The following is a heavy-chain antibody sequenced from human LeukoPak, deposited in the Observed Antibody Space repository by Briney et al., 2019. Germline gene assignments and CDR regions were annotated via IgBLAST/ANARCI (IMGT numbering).Heavy chain of an antibody. Sequence: GGSLRLSCAASGFTFSSYWMSWVRQAPGKGLEWVANIKEDGSKKYYVDSVKGRFTISRDNAKNPLYLQMNSLRAADTAVYYCARWVVAADYYYYMDVWGKGTTVTVSS. CDR2: IKEDGSKK. CDR1: GFTFSSYW. CDR3: ARWVVAADYYYYMDV. J-gene: IGHJ6*03. D-gene: IGHD2-15*01. V-gene: IGHV3-7*01.